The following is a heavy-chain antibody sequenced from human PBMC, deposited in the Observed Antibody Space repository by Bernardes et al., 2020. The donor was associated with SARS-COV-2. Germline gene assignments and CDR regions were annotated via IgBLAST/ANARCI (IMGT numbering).Heavy chain of an antibody. CDR2: FDPKHGKT. V-gene: IGHV1-24*01. CDR1: GYTLTEFS. J-gene: IGHJ5*02. CDR3: ARDLEDIGKAGGWFDP. Sequence: ASVKVSCKVSGYTLTEFSMHWVRQAPGKGLEWLGGFDPKHGKTIYAQKFQGRVTMTEDTSTDTAYLELRSLRSDDTAVYYCARDLEDIGKAGGWFDPWGQGTLVTVSS. D-gene: IGHD5-12*01.